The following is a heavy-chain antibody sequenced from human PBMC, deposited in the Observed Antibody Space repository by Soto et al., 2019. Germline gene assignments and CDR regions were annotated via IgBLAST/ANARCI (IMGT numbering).Heavy chain of an antibody. CDR2: IYYSGST. V-gene: IGHV4-59*12. J-gene: IGHJ4*02. CDR1: GGSISSYY. D-gene: IGHD3-10*01. Sequence: SETLSLTCTASGGSISSYYWSWIRQPPGKGLEWIGYIYYSGSTNYNPSLKSRVTISVDTSKNQFSLKLSSVTAADTAVYYCARGPGTMAKIDYWGQGTLVTVSS. CDR3: ARGPGTMAKIDY.